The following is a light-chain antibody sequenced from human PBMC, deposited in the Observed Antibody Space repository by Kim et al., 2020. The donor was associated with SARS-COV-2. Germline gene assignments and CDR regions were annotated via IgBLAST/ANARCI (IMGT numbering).Light chain of an antibody. J-gene: IGKJ2*01. V-gene: IGKV2-30*02. Sequence: DVVLTQSPLSLPVTLGQPASIPCRSSQSLVHSDGNTYLNWYQQRPGQSPRRLIYKVSNRDSGVPDRFTGGGSGSDFTLKISRVEAEDVGVYDCMQYTRWPHTFGQGTKLEI. CDR3: MQYTRWPHT. CDR1: QSLVHSDGNTY. CDR2: KVS.